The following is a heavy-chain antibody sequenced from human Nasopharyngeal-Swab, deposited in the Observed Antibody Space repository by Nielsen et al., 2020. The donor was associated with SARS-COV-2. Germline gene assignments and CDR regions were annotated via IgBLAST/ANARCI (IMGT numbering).Heavy chain of an antibody. V-gene: IGHV3-30*04. CDR3: ASSPGIAAPTGMDV. J-gene: IGHJ6*02. D-gene: IGHD6-13*01. CDR2: ISYDGSNK. Sequence: GESLKISCAASGFTFSSYAMHWVRQAPGKGQEWVAVISYDGSNKYYADSVKGRFTISRDNSKNTLYLQMNSLRAEDTAVYYCASSPGIAAPTGMDVWGQGTTVTVSS. CDR1: GFTFSSYA.